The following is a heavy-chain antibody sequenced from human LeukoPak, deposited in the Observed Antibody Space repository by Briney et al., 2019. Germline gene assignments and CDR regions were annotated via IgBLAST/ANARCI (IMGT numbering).Heavy chain of an antibody. V-gene: IGHV3-7*03. CDR3: ARGGGLDV. J-gene: IGHJ6*02. D-gene: IGHD3-16*01. CDR1: GFTFSSYW. CDR2: INHNGNVN. Sequence: GGSLRLSCAASGFTFSSYWMSWVRQAPGKGLEWVASINHNGNVNYYVDSVKGRFTISRDNAKNSLYLQMSNLRAEDTAVYFCARGGGLDVWGQGATVTVSS.